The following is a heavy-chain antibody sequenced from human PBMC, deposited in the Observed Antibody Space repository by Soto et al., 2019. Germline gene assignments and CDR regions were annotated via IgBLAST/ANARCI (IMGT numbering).Heavy chain of an antibody. CDR1: GYTLTELS. J-gene: IGHJ3*02. CDR3: ATGAITIFGVVIVMSAFDI. D-gene: IGHD3-3*01. Sequence: ASVKVSCKVSGYTLTELSMHWVRQAPGKGLEWMGGFDPEDGETIYAQKFQGRVTMTEDTSTDTAYMELSSLRSEDTAVYYCATGAITIFGVVIVMSAFDIWGQGTRVTV. CDR2: FDPEDGET. V-gene: IGHV1-24*01.